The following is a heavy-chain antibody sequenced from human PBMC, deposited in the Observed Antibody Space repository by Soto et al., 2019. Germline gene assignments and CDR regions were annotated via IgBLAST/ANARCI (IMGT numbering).Heavy chain of an antibody. CDR3: ASPFYDYKHYYGMDV. J-gene: IGHJ6*02. Sequence: SETLSLTCAVYGGSFSGYYWSWIRQPPGKGLEWIGEINRGGSTNYNPSLKSRVTISADTSKNQFSLKLSSVTAADTAVYYCASPFYDYKHYYGMDVWGQGTTVTVSS. CDR2: INRGGST. CDR1: GGSFSGYY. D-gene: IGHD4-4*01. V-gene: IGHV4-34*01.